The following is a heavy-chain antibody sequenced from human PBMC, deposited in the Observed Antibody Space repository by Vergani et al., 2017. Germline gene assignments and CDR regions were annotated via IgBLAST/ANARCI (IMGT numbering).Heavy chain of an antibody. V-gene: IGHV4-4*03. Sequence: QLQLQESGPGLVKPPGTLSLTCAVSGDSISSNNCWTWVRQPPGKGLEWIGEICHTEDTKYSPSLKSRVTVSVDESRNLFSLRLNSVTAADTAVYYCATIGYRRWGYYFYYWVQGILVTVSS. J-gene: IGHJ4*02. D-gene: IGHD2-2*02. CDR1: GDSISSNNC. CDR3: ATIGYRRWGYYFYY. CDR2: ICHTEDT.